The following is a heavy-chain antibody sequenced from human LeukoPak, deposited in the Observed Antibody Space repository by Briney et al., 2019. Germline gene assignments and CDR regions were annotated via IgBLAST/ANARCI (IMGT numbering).Heavy chain of an antibody. J-gene: IGHJ4*02. CDR1: GAPNCSGFYY. Sequence: QSLGTLSPTPTVSGAPNCSGFYYLAWLPPPPRGGLGGVGSIDDSGNTYYNPSLRGRVTISLHTPKSQFSLHLSSVTAADTAVYYCAKRSTKDSGFDFWGQGTLVTVSS. V-gene: IGHV4-39*01. CDR3: AKRSTKDSGFDF. CDR2: IDDSGNT. D-gene: IGHD1-26*01.